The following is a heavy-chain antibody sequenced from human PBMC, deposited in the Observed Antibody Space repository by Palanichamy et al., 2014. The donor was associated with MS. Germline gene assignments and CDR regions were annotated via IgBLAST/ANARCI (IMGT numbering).Heavy chain of an antibody. J-gene: IGHJ4*02. CDR1: GFTINY. CDR3: VRQVGDSTLFEN. D-gene: IGHD1-26*01. Sequence: EVQLVESGGGLIHPGGSLRLSCAASGFTINYMSWVRQAPGKGLEWVSAIYSGGNTYYADSVKGRFTISRDNSKNTVYLQINSLRAEDTAMCYCVRQVGDSTLFENWGQGTLVTVSS. CDR2: IYSGGNT. V-gene: IGHV3-53*01.